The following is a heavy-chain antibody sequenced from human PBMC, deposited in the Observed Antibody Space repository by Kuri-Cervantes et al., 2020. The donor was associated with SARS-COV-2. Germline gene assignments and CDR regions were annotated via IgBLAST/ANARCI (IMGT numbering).Heavy chain of an antibody. CDR2: RKQDGSEK. J-gene: IGHJ4*02. V-gene: IGHV3-7*01. CDR1: GFIFSSYW. CDR3: ARDRGDYIDF. Sequence: GESLKISCAASGFIFSSYWMSWVHQATGKGLEWVANRKQDGSEKYYVDSVKGRFTISRDNAKNSLYLQMISLRAEDTAVYYCARDRGDYIDFWGQGTLVTVSS.